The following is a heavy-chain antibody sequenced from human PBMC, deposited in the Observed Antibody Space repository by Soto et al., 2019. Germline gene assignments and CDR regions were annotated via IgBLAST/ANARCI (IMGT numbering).Heavy chain of an antibody. D-gene: IGHD3-10*01. V-gene: IGHV1-2*04. CDR2: INPNSGGT. CDR3: ARDTLGLSV. J-gene: IGHJ6*02. Sequence: ASVKVSFKASGYAFTCNSMHWVRQAPGQGLEWMGWINPNSGGTNYAQKFQGWVTMTRDTSISTAYMELSRLRSDDTAVYYCARDTLGLSVWGQGTTVTVSS. CDR1: GYAFTCNS.